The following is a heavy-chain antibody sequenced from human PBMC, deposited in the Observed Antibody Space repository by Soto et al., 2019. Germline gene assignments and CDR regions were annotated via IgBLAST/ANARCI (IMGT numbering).Heavy chain of an antibody. D-gene: IGHD2-8*02. J-gene: IGHJ6*02. V-gene: IGHV3-30*03. CDR2: ISYDGSNK. CDR1: GFTFSSYG. Sequence: GGSLRLSCAASGFTFSSYGMHWVRQAPGKGLEWVAVISYDGSNKYYADSVRGRFTVSRDNSKNTLYLQMNSLRDEDTAVYYCARIDCTGNNCKPYYHYGMDVWGQGTTVTVSS. CDR3: ARIDCTGNNCKPYYHYGMDV.